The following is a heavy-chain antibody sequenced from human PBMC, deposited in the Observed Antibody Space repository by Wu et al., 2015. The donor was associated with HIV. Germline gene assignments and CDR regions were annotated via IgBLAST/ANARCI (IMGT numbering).Heavy chain of an antibody. D-gene: IGHD4-17*01. CDR1: GYTLIELS. CDR2: FDPEKGET. V-gene: IGHV1-24*01. CDR3: TTDSDSRVTTQRHPFDY. J-gene: IGHJ4*02. Sequence: QLVQSGAEVKKPGASVKVSCKVSGYTLIELSIHWVRQIPGKGLEWMGGFDPEKGETLYAQKFQGRLSMTDDTSTDIAYMELSNLRPEDTAEYFCTTDSDSRVTTQRHPFDYWGQGTLVTV.